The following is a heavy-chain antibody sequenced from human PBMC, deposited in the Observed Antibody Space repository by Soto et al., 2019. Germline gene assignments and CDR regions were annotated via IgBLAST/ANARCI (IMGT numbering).Heavy chain of an antibody. V-gene: IGHV4-59*01. J-gene: IGHJ6*02. CDR1: GGSISSYY. Sequence: KPSETLSLTCTVSGGSISSYYWSWIRQPPGKGLEWIGYTYYSGSTNYNPSLKSRVTISVDTSKNQFSLKLSSVTAADTAVYYCARDFYGDYSYYGMDVWGQGTTVTVSS. CDR3: ARDFYGDYSYYGMDV. CDR2: TYYSGST. D-gene: IGHD4-17*01.